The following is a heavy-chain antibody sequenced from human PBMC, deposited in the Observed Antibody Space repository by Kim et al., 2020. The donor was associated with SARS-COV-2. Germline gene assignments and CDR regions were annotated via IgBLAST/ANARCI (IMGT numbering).Heavy chain of an antibody. CDR3: ARDVGGYSGLLDY. V-gene: IGHV1-69*01. D-gene: IGHD5-12*01. J-gene: IGHJ4*02. Sequence: YAQKFQGRVTITADESTSTAYMELSSLRSEDTAVYYCARDVGGYSGLLDYWGQGTLVTVSS.